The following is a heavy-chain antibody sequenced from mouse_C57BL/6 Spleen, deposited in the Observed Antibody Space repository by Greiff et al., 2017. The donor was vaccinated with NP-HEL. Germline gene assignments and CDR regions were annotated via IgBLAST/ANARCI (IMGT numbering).Heavy chain of an antibody. D-gene: IGHD2-1*01. CDR1: GYTFTDYY. CDR2: INPYNGGT. CDR3: AREGNYGYYSMDY. J-gene: IGHJ4*01. Sequence: VQLQQSGPVLVKPGASVKMSCKASGYTFTDYYMNWVKQSHGKSLEWIGVINPYNGGTSYNQKFKGKATLTVDKSSSTAYMELNSLTSEDSAVXSCAREGNYGYYSMDYWGQGTSVTVSS. V-gene: IGHV1-19*01.